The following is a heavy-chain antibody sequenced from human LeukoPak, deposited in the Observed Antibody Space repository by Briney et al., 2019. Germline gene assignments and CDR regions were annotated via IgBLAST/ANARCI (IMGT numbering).Heavy chain of an antibody. CDR1: GGSISSYY. CDR3: ARRTNYYGWESYLNWFDP. J-gene: IGHJ5*02. Sequence: PSETLSLTCTVSGGSISSYYWSWIRQPPGKGLEWIGYIYYSGSTNYNPSLKSRVTISVDTSKNQFSLKLSSVTAADTAMYYCARRTNYYGWESYLNWFDPWGQGTLVTVSS. V-gene: IGHV4-59*08. D-gene: IGHD3-10*01. CDR2: IYYSGST.